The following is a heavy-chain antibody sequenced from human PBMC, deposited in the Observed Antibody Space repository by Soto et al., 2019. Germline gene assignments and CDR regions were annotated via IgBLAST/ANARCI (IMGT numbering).Heavy chain of an antibody. D-gene: IGHD5-18*01. CDR1: GFTFSSYG. Sequence: QVQLVESGGGVVQPGRSLRLSCAASGFTFSSYGMHWVRQAPGKGLEWVAVISYDGSNKYYADSVKGRFTISRDNSKNTLYLQMNSLRAEDTAVYYCAKDKDTAIKKGRGHFDYWGQGTLVTVSS. CDR2: ISYDGSNK. V-gene: IGHV3-30*18. J-gene: IGHJ4*02. CDR3: AKDKDTAIKKGRGHFDY.